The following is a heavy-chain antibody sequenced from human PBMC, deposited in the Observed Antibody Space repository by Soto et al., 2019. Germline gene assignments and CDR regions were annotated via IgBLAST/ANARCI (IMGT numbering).Heavy chain of an antibody. CDR1: GFTFSSYG. J-gene: IGHJ4*02. V-gene: IGHV3-30*03. CDR3: AGGYYFFDY. Sequence: QVQLVESGGGVVQPGRSLRFSCAASGFTFSSYGMHWVRQAPGKGLEWVAVISSDGSNKYYGDSVKGRFTIPRDNSKNTLYLQMNSLRAEDTAVYYCAGGYYFFDYWGQGTLVTVSS. D-gene: IGHD3-10*01. CDR2: ISSDGSNK.